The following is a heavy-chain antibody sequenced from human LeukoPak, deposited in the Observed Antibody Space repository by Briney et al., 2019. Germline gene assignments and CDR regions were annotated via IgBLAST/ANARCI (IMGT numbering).Heavy chain of an antibody. V-gene: IGHV1-2*02. CDR1: GYTFTGYY. Sequence: GASVKVSCKASGYTFTGYYMHWVRQAPGQGLEWMGWINPNSGGTNYAQKFQGRVTMTRDTSISTAYMELSRLRSDDTAVYYCAREEGRDGYNFDYWGQGTLVTVSS. CDR3: AREEGRDGYNFDY. D-gene: IGHD5-24*01. J-gene: IGHJ4*02. CDR2: INPNSGGT.